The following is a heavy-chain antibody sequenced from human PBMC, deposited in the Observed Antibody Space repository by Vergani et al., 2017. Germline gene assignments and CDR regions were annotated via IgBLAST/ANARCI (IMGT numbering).Heavy chain of an antibody. CDR2: ISWNSGSI. J-gene: IGHJ6*02. D-gene: IGHD6-13*01. V-gene: IGHV3-9*01. CDR3: AKEAQPSYYYGMDV. Sequence: EVQLVESGGGLVQPGRSLRLSCAASGFTFDDYAMHWVRQAPGKGLEWVSGISWNSGSIGYADSVKGRFTISRDNAKNSLYLQMNSLRAEDTALYYWAKEAQPSYYYGMDVWGQGTTVTVSS. CDR1: GFTFDDYA.